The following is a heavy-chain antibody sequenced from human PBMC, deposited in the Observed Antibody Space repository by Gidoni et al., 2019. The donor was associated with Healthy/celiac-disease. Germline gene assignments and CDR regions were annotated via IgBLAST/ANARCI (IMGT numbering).Heavy chain of an antibody. V-gene: IGHV3-7*01. CDR1: GFTFRSYW. Sequence: EVQLVESGGGSVQPGGSLRLSCAASGFTFRSYWMSWVRQAPGKGLEWVANIKHDGSEKYYVDTVKGRLTISRDNAKNSLYRQMNSLRDEDTAVYYCAREVRGVINHLYFDYWGKGTLVTVSS. D-gene: IGHD3-10*01. CDR2: IKHDGSEK. CDR3: AREVRGVINHLYFDY. J-gene: IGHJ4*02.